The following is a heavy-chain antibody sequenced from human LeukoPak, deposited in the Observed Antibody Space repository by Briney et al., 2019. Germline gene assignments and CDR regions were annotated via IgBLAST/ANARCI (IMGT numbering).Heavy chain of an antibody. Sequence: NPSETLSLTCTVSGGSISSGSYYWSWIRQPPGKGLEWIGEINHSGSTNYNPSLKSRVTISVDTSKNQFSLKLSSVTAADTAVYYCARAPSSGYSFDPWGQGTLVTVSS. CDR3: ARAPSSGYSFDP. CDR1: GGSISSGSYY. V-gene: IGHV4-39*07. CDR2: INHSGST. D-gene: IGHD3-22*01. J-gene: IGHJ5*02.